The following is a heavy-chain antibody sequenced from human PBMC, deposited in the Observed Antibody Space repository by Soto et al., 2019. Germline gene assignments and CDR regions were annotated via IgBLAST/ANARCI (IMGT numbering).Heavy chain of an antibody. D-gene: IGHD6-13*01. J-gene: IGHJ4*02. V-gene: IGHV3-23*01. CDR1: GFTFSNYA. CDR2: ITGSGGGT. Sequence: EVQLLESGGGLVQPGGSLRLSCAASGFTFSNYAMTWVRQAPGKGLEWVSVITGSGGGTYFVDSLKGRFTISRDNSKNTVYLQMNSLRAEDTAVYYCAKRPLTTAGFDYWGQGTLVTVS. CDR3: AKRPLTTAGFDY.